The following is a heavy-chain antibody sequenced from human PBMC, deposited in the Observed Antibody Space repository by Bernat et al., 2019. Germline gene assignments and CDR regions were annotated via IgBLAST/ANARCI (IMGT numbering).Heavy chain of an antibody. CDR3: ARVPRGGYGDYVLWWYFDL. Sequence: VQLVESGGGVVQPGRSLRLSCAASGFTFSSYAMHWVRQAPGKGLEWVAVISYDGSNKYYADSVKGRFTISRDNSKNTLYLQMNSLRAEDTAVYYCARVPRGGYGDYVLWWYFDLWGRGTLVTVSS. CDR1: GFTFSSYA. V-gene: IGHV3-30-3*01. J-gene: IGHJ2*01. D-gene: IGHD4-17*01. CDR2: ISYDGSNK.